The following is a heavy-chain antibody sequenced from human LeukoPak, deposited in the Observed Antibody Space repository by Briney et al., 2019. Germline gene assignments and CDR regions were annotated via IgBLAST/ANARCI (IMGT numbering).Heavy chain of an antibody. V-gene: IGHV3-7*01. D-gene: IGHD2-21*01. Sequence: GGSLRLSCAASGVTFSSDSMTWGRQAPRRGLEWVATINHDGSDKYYVDSVKGRFTISRDNAKNSLYLQMNSLRAEDTAVYYCARGIRVPSPWGQGTLVTVSS. J-gene: IGHJ5*02. CDR2: INHDGSDK. CDR3: ARGIRVPSP. CDR1: GVTFSSDS.